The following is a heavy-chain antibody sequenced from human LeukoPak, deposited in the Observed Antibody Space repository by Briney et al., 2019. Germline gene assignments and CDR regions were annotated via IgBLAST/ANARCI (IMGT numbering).Heavy chain of an antibody. V-gene: IGHV3-7*01. CDR1: GFTFSSYW. J-gene: IGHJ4*02. CDR3: ARFNGDYSLD. Sequence: PGGSLRLSCAASGFTFSSYWMSWVRQAPGKGLEWVANLKQDGSEKYYVDSVKGRCAISRDNAKNSLYLQMNSLRAEDTAVYYCARFNGDYSLDWGQGTLVTVSS. D-gene: IGHD4-17*01. CDR2: LKQDGSEK.